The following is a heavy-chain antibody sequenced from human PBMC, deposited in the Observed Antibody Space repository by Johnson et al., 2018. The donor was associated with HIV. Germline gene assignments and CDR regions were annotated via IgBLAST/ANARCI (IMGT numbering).Heavy chain of an antibody. CDR2: IYTGSDST. V-gene: IGHV3-66*01. Sequence: VQLVESGGGLVQPGGSLRLSCAVSGYSVTGYNMNWVRQAPVKGLEWVSVIYTGSDSTSYTDSVKDRFTISRDSSQNTVYLQMNSLRAEDTAVYYCAKVAVATAAGGVALDIWGPGTMVTVS. CDR1: GYSVTGYN. J-gene: IGHJ3*02. D-gene: IGHD6-13*01. CDR3: AKVAVATAAGGVALDI.